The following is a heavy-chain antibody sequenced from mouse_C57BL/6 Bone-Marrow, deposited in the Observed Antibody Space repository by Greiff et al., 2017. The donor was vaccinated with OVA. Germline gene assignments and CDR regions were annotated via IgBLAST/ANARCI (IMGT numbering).Heavy chain of an antibody. CDR3: AHYGSRLYLHY. D-gene: IGHD1-1*01. CDR1: GYTFTNYW. J-gene: IGHJ2*01. CDR2: IAPSDSYI. Sequence: QVQLQQSGAELVRPGTSVKLSCKASGYTFTNYWMHWVKQRPGQGLEWIGVIAPSDSYINYNQKFKGRATLTVDTSSSTAYMHLSSLTSEHSAVYYCAHYGSRLYLHYWGQGTALTVSS. V-gene: IGHV1-59*01.